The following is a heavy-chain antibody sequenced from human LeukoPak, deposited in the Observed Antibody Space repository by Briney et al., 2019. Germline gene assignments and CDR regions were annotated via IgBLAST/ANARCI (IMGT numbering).Heavy chain of an antibody. Sequence: SETLPLTCAVYGGSFSGYYWSWIRQPPGKGLEWIGEINHSGSTNYNPSLKSRVTISVDTSKNQFSLKLSSVTAADTAVYYCARSSGYYYGAGYFDYWGQGTLVTVSS. J-gene: IGHJ4*02. CDR2: INHSGST. CDR1: GGSFSGYY. CDR3: ARSSGYYYGAGYFDY. D-gene: IGHD3-22*01. V-gene: IGHV4-34*01.